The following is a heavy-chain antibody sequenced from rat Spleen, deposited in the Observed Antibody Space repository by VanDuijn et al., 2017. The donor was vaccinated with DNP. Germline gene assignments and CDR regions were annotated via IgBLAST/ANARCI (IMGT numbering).Heavy chain of an antibody. J-gene: IGHJ3*01. CDR2: ISYSGST. CDR3: ARSPESSYINVDHLWCAY. Sequence: EVQLQESGPGLVKPSQSLSLTCSVTGDSITSNYWGWIRKFPGNKMEWVGHISYSGSTSYNPSLKSRIPITRDTSKNQFFLHLNSVTTEDTATYYCARSPESSYINVDHLWCAYWGQGTLVTVSS. V-gene: IGHV3-1*01. CDR1: GDSITSNY. D-gene: IGHD1-2*01.